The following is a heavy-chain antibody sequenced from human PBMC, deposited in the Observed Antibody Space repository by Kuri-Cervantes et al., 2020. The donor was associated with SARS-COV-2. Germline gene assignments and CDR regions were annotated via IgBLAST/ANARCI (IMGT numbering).Heavy chain of an antibody. CDR3: ARSYQGSVLMVYNYYYMDV. V-gene: IGHV1-18*01. Sequence: ASVKVSCKASGYTFTSYGISWVRQAPGQGLEWMGWISAYNGNTNYAQKLQGRVTTTTDTSTSTAYMELRSLRSDDTAVYYCARSYQGSVLMVYNYYYMDVWGKGTTVTVSS. J-gene: IGHJ6*03. CDR1: GYTFTSYG. D-gene: IGHD2-8*01. CDR2: ISAYNGNT.